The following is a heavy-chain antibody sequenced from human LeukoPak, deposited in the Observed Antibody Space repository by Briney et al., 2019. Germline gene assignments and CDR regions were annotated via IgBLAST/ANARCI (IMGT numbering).Heavy chain of an antibody. J-gene: IGHJ4*02. CDR3: ARAGGSSDY. Sequence: SGTLSLTCGVSGGSISSSNWWTWVRQPPGKGLEWIGEIYHSGSTNYNPSLKSPVTISVDKSKHQFSLKVSSVTAADTAIYYCARAGGSSDYWGQGTLVTVSS. D-gene: IGHD2-15*01. CDR2: IYHSGST. CDR1: GGSISSSNW. V-gene: IGHV4-4*02.